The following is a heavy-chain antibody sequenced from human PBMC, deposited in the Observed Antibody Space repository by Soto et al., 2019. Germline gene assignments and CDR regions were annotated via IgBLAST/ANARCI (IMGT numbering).Heavy chain of an antibody. CDR2: ISWDGGST. CDR3: AKDVVGYCSGGSCRGDAFDI. V-gene: IGHV3-43*01. D-gene: IGHD2-15*01. J-gene: IGHJ3*02. Sequence: GGSLRLSCAASGFTFDDYTMHWVRQAPGKGLEWVSLISWDGGSTYYADSVKGRFTISRDNSKNYLYLQMNSLRTEDTALYYCAKDVVGYCSGGSCRGDAFDICGQRTMVTVSS. CDR1: GFTFDDYT.